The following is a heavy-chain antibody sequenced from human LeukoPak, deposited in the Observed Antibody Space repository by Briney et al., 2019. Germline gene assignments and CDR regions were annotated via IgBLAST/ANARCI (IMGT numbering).Heavy chain of an antibody. CDR2: ISGSGGST. J-gene: IGHJ3*02. V-gene: IGHV3-23*01. Sequence: GGSLRLSCAASGFTFSSYAMSWVRQAPGKGLEWVSAISGSGGSTYYADSVKGRFTISRDNSKNTLYLQMNSLRAEDTAVYYCANLQMVYAIDPSGDAFDNWGQGTMVTVSS. CDR1: GFTFSSYA. D-gene: IGHD2-8*01. CDR3: ANLQMVYAIDPSGDAFDN.